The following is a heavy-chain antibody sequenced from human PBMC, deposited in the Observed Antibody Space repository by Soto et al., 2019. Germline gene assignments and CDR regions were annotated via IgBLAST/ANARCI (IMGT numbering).Heavy chain of an antibody. V-gene: IGHV3-21*01. Sequence: EVQLVESGGGLVKPGGSLRLSCAASGFTFSSYNMNWVRQAPGKGLEWVSSLSSSSSYIYYADSVKGRFTIFRDNAKNSLYLQMNSLRAEDTAVYYCAGGGIMYGDYRSMDVWGKGTTVTVSS. J-gene: IGHJ6*03. D-gene: IGHD4-17*01. CDR3: AGGGIMYGDYRSMDV. CDR1: GFTFSSYN. CDR2: LSSSSSYI.